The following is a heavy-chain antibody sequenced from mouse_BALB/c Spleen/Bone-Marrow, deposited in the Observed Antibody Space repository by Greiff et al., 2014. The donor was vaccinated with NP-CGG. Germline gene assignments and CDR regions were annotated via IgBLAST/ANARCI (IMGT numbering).Heavy chain of an antibody. CDR2: IDPANGNT. CDR1: GFNIKDTY. D-gene: IGHD1-1*01. Sequence: EVNLVESGAELVKPGASVKLSCTASGFNIKDTYMHWVKQRPEQGLEWIGRIDPANGNTKYDPKFQGKATITADTSSNTAYLQLSSLTSEDTAVYYCVSYYYGNYFDSWGQGTTLTVSS. V-gene: IGHV14-3*02. J-gene: IGHJ2*01. CDR3: VSYYYGNYFDS.